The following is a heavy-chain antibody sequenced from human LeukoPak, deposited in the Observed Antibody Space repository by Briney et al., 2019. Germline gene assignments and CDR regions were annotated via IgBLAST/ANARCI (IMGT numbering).Heavy chain of an antibody. CDR3: ARDLPPPPNWNYVLTGNNYFDY. CDR2: ISAYNGNT. CDR1: GYTFTGYY. V-gene: IGHV1-18*04. Sequence: GASVKVSCKASGYTFTGYYMHWVRQAPGQGLEWMGWISAYNGNTNYAQKLQGRVTMTTDTSTSTAYMELRSLRSDDTAVYYCARDLPPPPNWNYVLTGNNYFDYWGQGTLVTVSS. D-gene: IGHD1-7*01. J-gene: IGHJ4*02.